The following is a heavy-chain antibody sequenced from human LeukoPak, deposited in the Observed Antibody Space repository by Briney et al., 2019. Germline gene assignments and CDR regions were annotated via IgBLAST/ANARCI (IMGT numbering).Heavy chain of an antibody. J-gene: IGHJ4*02. CDR1: GGSISSYY. D-gene: IGHD3-16*02. V-gene: IGHV4-59*08. CDR2: IYYSGST. CDR3: ARLVGGYQGY. Sequence: SETLSLTCTVSGGSISSYYWSWIRQLPGKGLEWIGYIYYSGSTNYNPSLKSRVTISVDTSKNQFSLKLSSVTAADTAVYYCARLVGGYQGYWGQGTLVTVSS.